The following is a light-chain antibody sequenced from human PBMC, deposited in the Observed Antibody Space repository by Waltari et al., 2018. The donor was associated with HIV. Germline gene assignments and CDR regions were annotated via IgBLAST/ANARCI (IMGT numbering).Light chain of an antibody. CDR2: YDN. CDR1: NLGTLS. J-gene: IGLJ1*01. Sequence: LTQPGSVSVAPGQTASITCEGNNLGTLSVHWYRQTPGQAPILVIYYDNDRPSGSSGRFSGSKAGETATLSISRVEAGDEGEYFCQVWQKPGRYVFGSGTKVTVL. CDR3: QVWQKPGRYV. V-gene: IGLV3-21*01.